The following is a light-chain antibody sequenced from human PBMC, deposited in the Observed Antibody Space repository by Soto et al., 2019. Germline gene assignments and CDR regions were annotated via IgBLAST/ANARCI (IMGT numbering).Light chain of an antibody. V-gene: IGKV1-39*01. CDR1: QRISNS. Sequence: DIQMTQSPSSLSASVGDRVTVTCRASQRISNSLNWYQQKPGQAPKLLIYTASSLHSGVPSRFSGSGSGTDFTLTISSLQPEDFAVYYCQQYGSSPWTFGQGTKVEI. J-gene: IGKJ1*01. CDR3: QQYGSSPWT. CDR2: TAS.